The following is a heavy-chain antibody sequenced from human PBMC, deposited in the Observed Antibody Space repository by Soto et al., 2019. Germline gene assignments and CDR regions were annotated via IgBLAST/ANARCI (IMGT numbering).Heavy chain of an antibody. V-gene: IGHV3-53*01. CDR1: AFTVSSND. CDR2: IYSSGRT. D-gene: IGHD3-22*01. Sequence: EVQLVESGGGLIQPGGSLRLSCAASAFTVSSNDMSWVRQAPGKGLEWVSLIYSSGRTHYADSVKGRYTISRDNSKNTVHLQMNSLRAEDTAVYYCARRPLNSNGAYWGQGTLVTVSS. CDR3: ARRPLNSNGAY. J-gene: IGHJ4*02.